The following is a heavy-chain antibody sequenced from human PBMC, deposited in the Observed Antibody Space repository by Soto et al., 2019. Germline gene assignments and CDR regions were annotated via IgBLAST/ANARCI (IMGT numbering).Heavy chain of an antibody. V-gene: IGHV4-34*12. CDR3: ARSPLSYDYVRQTWREVGDSFAV. D-gene: IGHD3-10*02. Sequence: SETLSLTCAIYNSSLGAFHWTWIRQPPGKGLEWIGELIHGGSTNYNPSLKSRVTFSLDTSKSQFSLHVMSVTAADTAVYYCARSPLSYDYVRQTWREVGDSFAVWGRGTSVIGSS. CDR1: NSSLGAFH. CDR2: LIHGGST. J-gene: IGHJ3*01.